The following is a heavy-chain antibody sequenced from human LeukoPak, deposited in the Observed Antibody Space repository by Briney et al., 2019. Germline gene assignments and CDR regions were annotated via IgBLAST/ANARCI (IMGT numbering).Heavy chain of an antibody. V-gene: IGHV4-61*02. Sequence: SETLSLTCTVSGGSISSGSDYWSWIRQPAGKGLEWIGRIYTSGRTNYNPSLKSRVTISVDTSKNQFSLKLSSVTAADTAVYYCARLGTRDMISPWGQGTLVTVSS. J-gene: IGHJ5*02. CDR3: ARLGTRDMISP. CDR2: IYTSGRT. CDR1: GGSISSGSDY. D-gene: IGHD2-2*01.